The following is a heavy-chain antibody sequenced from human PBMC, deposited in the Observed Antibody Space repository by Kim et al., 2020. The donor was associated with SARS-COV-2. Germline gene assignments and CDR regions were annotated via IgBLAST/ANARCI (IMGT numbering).Heavy chain of an antibody. CDR3: AGITNYYFDL. V-gene: IGHV3-53*05. D-gene: IGHD1-20*01. CDR1: GFTFRKNY. Sequence: GGSLRLSCAASGFTFRKNYMSWVRQAPGKGLEWVSTIYSVGSTYYGDSVKGRFTISRDNSENTLSLQMNSLRPDDTAAYYCAGITNYYFDLWGQGTLVTV. CDR2: IYSVGST. J-gene: IGHJ4*02.